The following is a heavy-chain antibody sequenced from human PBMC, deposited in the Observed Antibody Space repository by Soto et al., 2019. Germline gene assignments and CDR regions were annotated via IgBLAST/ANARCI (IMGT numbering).Heavy chain of an antibody. CDR2: ISYDGGET. CDR3: AITSVADASFDY. Sequence: QVQLVESGGGVVHPGMSLSLSCAGSGFIFSNYGMHWVRQAPGKGLEWGAFISYDGGETFYADSVKGRFTISRDNSKSTVFLHMNSLKKEDTAVYYCAITSVADASFDYWGQGTLVTVSS. J-gene: IGHJ4*02. D-gene: IGHD5-12*01. V-gene: IGHV3-30*03. CDR1: GFIFSNYG.